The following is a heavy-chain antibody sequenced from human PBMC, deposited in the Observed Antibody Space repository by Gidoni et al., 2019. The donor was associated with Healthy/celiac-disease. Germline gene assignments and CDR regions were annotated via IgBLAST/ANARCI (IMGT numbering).Heavy chain of an antibody. J-gene: IGHJ4*02. CDR2: TYYRSKWYN. V-gene: IGHV6-1*01. Sequence: QVQLPQSGPGLVKPSQTLSLTCAISGASIPSNSAAWNWIRQSPSRGLEWLGRTYYRSKWYNDYAVSVKSRITINPDTSKNQFSLQLNSVTPEDTAVYYCARGEGGYSYGALDYWGQGTLVTVSS. D-gene: IGHD5-18*01. CDR3: ARGEGGYSYGALDY. CDR1: GASIPSNSAA.